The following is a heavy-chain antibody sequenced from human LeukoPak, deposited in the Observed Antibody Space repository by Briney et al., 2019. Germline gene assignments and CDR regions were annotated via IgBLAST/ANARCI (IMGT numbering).Heavy chain of an antibody. CDR3: ARVGDCSGGKCYSGYYHGMDV. V-gene: IGHV3-7*04. D-gene: IGHD2-15*01. CDR1: GFTFNDYW. Sequence: GGSLILSCAASGFTFNDYWMRWVRQAPGKGLEWVANIKEDGSERYYVDSVKGRFTISRDNAKNSLYLQVNSLRAEDTAVYYCARVGDCSGGKCYSGYYHGMDVWGQGTTVTVSS. CDR2: IKEDGSER. J-gene: IGHJ6*02.